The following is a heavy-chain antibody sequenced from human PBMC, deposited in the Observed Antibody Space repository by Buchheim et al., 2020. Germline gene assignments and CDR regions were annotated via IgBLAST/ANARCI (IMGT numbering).Heavy chain of an antibody. D-gene: IGHD6-19*01. CDR1: GFIFSDYA. Sequence: EVQLLQSGGGLVQPGGSLRLSCAASGFIFSDYAMNWVRQAPEKGLEWVSTLSATGGSTYYADSVKGRFTISRDNSKNTLYLQMNSLSAEDTAIYYCAKDIAPGIAVAGTMFDAWGQGTL. J-gene: IGHJ5*02. V-gene: IGHV3-23*01. CDR2: LSATGGST. CDR3: AKDIAPGIAVAGTMFDA.